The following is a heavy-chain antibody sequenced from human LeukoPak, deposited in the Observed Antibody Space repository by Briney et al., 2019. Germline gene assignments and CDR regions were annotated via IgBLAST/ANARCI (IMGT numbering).Heavy chain of an antibody. CDR1: GFTFSSYG. CDR3: ANVDYGDPGGLFDY. V-gene: IGHV3-30*18. D-gene: IGHD4-17*01. J-gene: IGHJ4*02. Sequence: SGGSLRLSCAASGFTFSSYGMHWVRQAPGKGLEWVAVISYDGSNKYYADSVKGRFTISRDNSKNTLYLQMNSLRAEDTAVYYCANVDYGDPGGLFDYWGQGTLVTVSS. CDR2: ISYDGSNK.